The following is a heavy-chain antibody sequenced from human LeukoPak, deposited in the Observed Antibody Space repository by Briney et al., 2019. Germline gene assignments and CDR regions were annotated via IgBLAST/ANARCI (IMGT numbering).Heavy chain of an antibody. CDR3: ARSRGLSAEYYFDY. J-gene: IGHJ4*02. CDR1: GFTFDDYA. D-gene: IGHD3-16*02. CDR2: ISWNSGSI. Sequence: GGSLRLSCAASGFTFDDYAMHWVRQAPGKGLEWVSGISWNSGSIGYADSVKGRFTISRDNAKNSLYLQMNSLRAEDTAVYYCARSRGLSAEYYFDYWGQGTLVTVSS. V-gene: IGHV3-9*01.